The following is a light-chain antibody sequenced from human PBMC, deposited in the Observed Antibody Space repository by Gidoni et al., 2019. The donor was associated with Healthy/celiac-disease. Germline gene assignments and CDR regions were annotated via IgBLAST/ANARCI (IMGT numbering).Light chain of an antibody. J-gene: IGLJ3*02. V-gene: IGLV1-36*01. CDR1: SSNIGNNA. CDR2: YDD. Sequence: QSVLTQPPSVSEAPTHRVTISCSGSSSNIGNNAVNWYQQLPVKAPKLLIWYDDLLPLCVSVRFSCSKSGTSASLAICGFQSEDEADYYCAAWDDCLNGPVFGGGTKLMVL. CDR3: AAWDDCLNGPV.